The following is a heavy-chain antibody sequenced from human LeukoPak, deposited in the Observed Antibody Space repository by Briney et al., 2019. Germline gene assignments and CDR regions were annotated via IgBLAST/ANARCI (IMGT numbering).Heavy chain of an antibody. Sequence: SETLSLTCTVSGYSISSGYYWGWIRQPPGKGLEWIGSIYHSGSTYYNPSLKSRLTISIDRSKNQFSLRLASVTAADTAVYFCARPIDCSSTICTGPMDVWGRGTTVTVS. CDR1: GYSISSGYY. V-gene: IGHV4-38-2*02. CDR2: IYHSGST. D-gene: IGHD2-2*01. J-gene: IGHJ6*03. CDR3: ARPIDCSSTICTGPMDV.